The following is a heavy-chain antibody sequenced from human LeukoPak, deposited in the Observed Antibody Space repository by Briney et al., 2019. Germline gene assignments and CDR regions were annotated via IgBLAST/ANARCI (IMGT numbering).Heavy chain of an antibody. Sequence: SETLSLTCTVSGGSISSSSYYWGWIRQPPGKGLEWIGSIYHSGSTNYNPSLKSRVTISVDKSKNQFSLKLSSVTAADTAVYYCATNRGAAADYYYYYMDVWGKGTTVTVSS. CDR1: GGSISSSSYY. J-gene: IGHJ6*03. CDR3: ATNRGAAADYYYYYMDV. V-gene: IGHV4-39*07. D-gene: IGHD2-2*01. CDR2: IYHSGST.